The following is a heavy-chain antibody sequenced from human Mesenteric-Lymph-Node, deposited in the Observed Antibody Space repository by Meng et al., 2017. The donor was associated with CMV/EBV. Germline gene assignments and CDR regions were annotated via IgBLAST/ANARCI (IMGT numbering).Heavy chain of an antibody. Sequence: GESLKISCAASGFIFYKFGLHWVRQAPGKGLEWVAVTSYDGSNKYYADSVKGRFTISRDNSRNTLNLQMNSLRTEDTAVYYCARGGVWYFDLWGRGTLVTVSS. CDR3: ARGGVWYFDL. J-gene: IGHJ2*01. CDR1: GFIFYKFG. V-gene: IGHV3-30*04. D-gene: IGHD3-10*01. CDR2: TSYDGSNK.